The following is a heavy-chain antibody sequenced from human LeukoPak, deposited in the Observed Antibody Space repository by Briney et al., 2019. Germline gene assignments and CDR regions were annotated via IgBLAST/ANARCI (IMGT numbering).Heavy chain of an antibody. CDR1: GGSISSGSYD. V-gene: IGHV4-61*02. J-gene: IGHJ4*02. CDR3: ASWVLSGYFDY. D-gene: IGHD2-15*01. Sequence: SETLSLTCTVSGGSISSGSYDWSWIRQPAGKGLEWIGRIYTSGSTNYNPSLKSRVTISVDTSKNQFSLKLSSVTAADTAMYYCASWVLSGYFDYWGQGTLVTVSS. CDR2: IYTSGST.